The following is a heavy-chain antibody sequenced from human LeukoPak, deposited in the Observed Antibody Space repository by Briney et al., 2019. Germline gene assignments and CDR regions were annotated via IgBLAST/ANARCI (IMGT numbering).Heavy chain of an antibody. CDR3: ARGAVRGVDYYYGMDV. CDR2: ISYSVST. J-gene: IGHJ6*02. CDR1: GGSISSYY. D-gene: IGHD3-10*02. V-gene: IGHV4-59*01. Sequence: SETLSLTCSVSGGSISSYYWNWIRQPPGKGLEWIAFISYSVSTNYSPSLQSRVTISVDTSKNQLSLNLNSVTAADRAVYFWARGAVRGVDYYYGMDVWGQGTTVTVSS.